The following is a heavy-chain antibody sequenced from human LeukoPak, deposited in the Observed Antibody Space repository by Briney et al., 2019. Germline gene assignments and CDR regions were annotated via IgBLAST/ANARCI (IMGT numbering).Heavy chain of an antibody. D-gene: IGHD6-13*01. V-gene: IGHV1-2*02. CDR3: AREPVAAAAVLDY. CDR2: INPNSGGT. J-gene: IGHJ4*02. Sequence: ASVKVSCKASGYTFTIHHIQWVRQAPGQGLEWMGWINPNSGGTNYAQKFQGRVTMTRDTSISTAYMELSRLRSDDTAVYYCAREPVAAAAVLDYWGQGTLVTVSS. CDR1: GYTFTIHH.